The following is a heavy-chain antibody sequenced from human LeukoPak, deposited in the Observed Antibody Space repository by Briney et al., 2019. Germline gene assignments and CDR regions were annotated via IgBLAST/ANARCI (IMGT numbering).Heavy chain of an antibody. Sequence: SETLSLTCTVSGGSISSYYWSWIRQPPGKGLEWIGYIYYSGSTNYNPSLKSRVTISVDTSKNQFSLKLSSVTAADTAVYYCARVCGGDYCYWGQGTLVTVSS. CDR2: IYYSGST. J-gene: IGHJ4*02. CDR3: ARVCGGDYCY. V-gene: IGHV4-59*01. D-gene: IGHD2-21*02. CDR1: GGSISSYY.